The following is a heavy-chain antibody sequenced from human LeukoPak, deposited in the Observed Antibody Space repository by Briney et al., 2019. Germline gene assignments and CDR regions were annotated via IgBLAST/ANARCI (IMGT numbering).Heavy chain of an antibody. Sequence: KTSETLSLTCTVSGGSISSYYWNWIRQPAGKGLEWIGRIYNSGSTKYNPSLKSRVTMSVDTSKNQLSLKLSSVTAADTAVYYCARGRYFEYWGQGTLVTVSS. V-gene: IGHV4-4*07. CDR3: ARGRYFEY. J-gene: IGHJ4*02. CDR2: IYNSGST. CDR1: GGSISSYY.